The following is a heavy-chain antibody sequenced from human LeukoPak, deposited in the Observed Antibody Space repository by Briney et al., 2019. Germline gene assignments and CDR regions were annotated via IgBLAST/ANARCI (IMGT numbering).Heavy chain of an antibody. CDR3: ARENDTAMASPLDY. CDR1: GYTFTGYY. Sequence: ASVKVSCKASGYTFTGYYMHWVRQAPGQGLEWMGWINPNSGGTNYAQKFQGWVTMTRDTSISTAYMELSRLRPDDTAVYYCARENDTAMASPLDYWGQGTLVTVSS. D-gene: IGHD5-18*01. CDR2: INPNSGGT. J-gene: IGHJ4*02. V-gene: IGHV1-2*04.